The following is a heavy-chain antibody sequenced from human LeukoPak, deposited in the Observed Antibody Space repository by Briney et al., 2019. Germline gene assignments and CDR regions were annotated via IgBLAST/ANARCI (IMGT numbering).Heavy chain of an antibody. Sequence: GGSLRLSCAVSGFTFRTYWMHWVRQVPGEGLVWVSRVNEDGSITNYADSVKGRFSISRDNAKNTMYLQMNSLRAEDTAVYYCGRDLGGRSGYWGQGTLVTVSS. CDR1: GFTFRTYW. CDR3: GRDLGGRSGY. V-gene: IGHV3-74*01. J-gene: IGHJ4*02. D-gene: IGHD1-26*01. CDR2: VNEDGSIT.